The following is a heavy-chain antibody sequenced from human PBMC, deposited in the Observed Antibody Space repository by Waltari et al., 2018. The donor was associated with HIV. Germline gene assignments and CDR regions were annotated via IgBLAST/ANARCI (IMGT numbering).Heavy chain of an antibody. CDR3: ARGYYDSSGYFNYFDY. CDR2: IYSSGSK. CDR1: GGSISTYY. V-gene: IGHV4-4*07. D-gene: IGHD3-22*01. Sequence: QVQLQESGPGLVKPSETLSLTCTVSGGSISTYYWNWIRPLAGKGREWIGRIYSSGSKDYNPSVKSPVTRSVDTSKNQFSLKLTSVTAADTAVYYCARGYYDSSGYFNYFDYWGRGTLVTVSS. J-gene: IGHJ4*02.